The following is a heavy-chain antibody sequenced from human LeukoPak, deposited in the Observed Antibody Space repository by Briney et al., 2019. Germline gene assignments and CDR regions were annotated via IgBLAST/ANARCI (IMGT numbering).Heavy chain of an antibody. CDR2: INHSGST. Sequence: SETLSLTCAVYGGSFSGYYWSWIRQPPGKGLEWIGEINHSGSTNYNPSLKSRVTISVDTSKNQFSLKRSSVTAADTAVYYCARLGWRFDYWGQGTLVTVSS. J-gene: IGHJ4*02. CDR1: GGSFSGYY. V-gene: IGHV4-34*01. CDR3: ARLGWRFDY. D-gene: IGHD2-15*01.